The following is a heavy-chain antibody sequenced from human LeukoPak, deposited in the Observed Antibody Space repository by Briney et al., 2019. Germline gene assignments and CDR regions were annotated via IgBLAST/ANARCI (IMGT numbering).Heavy chain of an antibody. J-gene: IGHJ6*03. D-gene: IGHD3-22*01. V-gene: IGHV4-30-4*07. Sequence: PSETLSLTCAVSGGSISSGAYSWSWIRQPPRKGLEWIGYVYYSGGTYYNPSLKSRVTISVDTSKNQFSLKLSSVTAADTAVYYCARDYYDSSGFYYYYTDVWGKGTTVTISS. CDR2: VYYSGGT. CDR1: GGSISSGAYS. CDR3: ARDYYDSSGFYYYYTDV.